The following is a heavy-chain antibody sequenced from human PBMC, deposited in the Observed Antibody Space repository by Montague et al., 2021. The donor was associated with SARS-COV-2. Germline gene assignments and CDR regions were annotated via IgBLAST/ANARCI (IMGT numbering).Heavy chain of an antibody. Sequence: SETLSLTCAMSVSSIRTAYRWTWVRLPPGHGLACVGVFYNTGSPKYKPSLKSRVSMSVDKSWNQFSLRLTSVTAADTAIYYCARKGGGRSDLAYWGQGTLVTVSS. J-gene: IGHJ4*02. CDR2: FYNTGSP. V-gene: IGHV4/OR15-8*01. CDR3: ARKGGGRSDLAY. CDR1: VSSIRTAYR. D-gene: IGHD1-26*01.